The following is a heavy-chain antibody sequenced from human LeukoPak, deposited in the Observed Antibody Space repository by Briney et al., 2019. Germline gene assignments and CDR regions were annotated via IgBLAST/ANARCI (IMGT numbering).Heavy chain of an antibody. V-gene: IGHV3-9*01. CDR3: AKDDSGSYPGTHFDY. CDR2: ISWNSGSI. Sequence: GGSLRLSCAASGFTFDDHAMHWARQAPGKGLEWVSGISWNSGSIGYADSVKGRFTISRDNAKNSLYLQMNSLRAEDTALYYCAKDDSGSYPGTHFDYWGQGTLVTVSS. D-gene: IGHD1-26*01. J-gene: IGHJ4*02. CDR1: GFTFDDHA.